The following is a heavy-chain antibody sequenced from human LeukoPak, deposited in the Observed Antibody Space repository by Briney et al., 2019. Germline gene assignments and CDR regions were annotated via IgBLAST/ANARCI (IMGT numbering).Heavy chain of an antibody. CDR3: ARMMGGYTHPYYYYYYMDV. CDR1: GYNSTTYW. Sequence: GQSLKISCKVSGYNSTTYWIGWVRQMPGKGLDWMGIIYPGDSDTRYSPSSQGQVTISADKSISTPYLQWSRMKASDTDMYYCARMMGGYTHPYYYYYYMDVWGKGTTVTVSS. CDR2: IYPGDSDT. J-gene: IGHJ6*03. D-gene: IGHD5-12*01. V-gene: IGHV5-51*01.